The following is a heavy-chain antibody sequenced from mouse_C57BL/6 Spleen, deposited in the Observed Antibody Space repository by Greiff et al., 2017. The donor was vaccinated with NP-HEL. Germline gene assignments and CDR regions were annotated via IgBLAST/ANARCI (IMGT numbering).Heavy chain of an antibody. CDR1: GFNIKDDY. V-gene: IGHV14-4*01. Sequence: EVQLQQSGAELVRPGASVKLSCTASGFNIKDDYMHWVKQRPEQGLEWIGWIDPENGDTESASKFQGKATIKADTSSNTADLQLSRLTSEDTAVYYCTTWGVTTGGWGQGTTLTVSS. CDR2: IDPENGDT. D-gene: IGHD2-2*01. J-gene: IGHJ2*01. CDR3: TTWGVTTGG.